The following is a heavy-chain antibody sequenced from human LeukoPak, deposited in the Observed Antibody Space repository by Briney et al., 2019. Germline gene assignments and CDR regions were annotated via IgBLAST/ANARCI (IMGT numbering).Heavy chain of an antibody. CDR2: VSSSSSYI. Sequence: GGSLTLSCPPSGFTFSNDTMNWVRPAPGKGLEWVSSVSSSSSYIYYADSVKGRFTISRDNAKNSLYLQMNSLRAEDTAVYYCARGYCSSTSCYWDYWGQGTLVTVSS. D-gene: IGHD2-2*01. V-gene: IGHV3-21*01. J-gene: IGHJ4*02. CDR1: GFTFSNDT. CDR3: ARGYCSSTSCYWDY.